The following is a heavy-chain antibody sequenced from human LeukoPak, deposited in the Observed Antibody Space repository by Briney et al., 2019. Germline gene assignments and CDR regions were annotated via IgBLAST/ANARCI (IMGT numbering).Heavy chain of an antibody. V-gene: IGHV3-48*04. CDR2: ISSSSSII. D-gene: IGHD3-10*01. CDR1: GFTFSTYS. Sequence: GGSLRLSCAASGFTFSTYSMNWVRQAPGKGLEWVSYISSSSSIINYAESVRGRFTISRDNAKNSLYLQMNSLRAEDTAVYYCARDAMVRGVIMGYWGQGTLVTVSS. CDR3: ARDAMVRGVIMGY. J-gene: IGHJ4*02.